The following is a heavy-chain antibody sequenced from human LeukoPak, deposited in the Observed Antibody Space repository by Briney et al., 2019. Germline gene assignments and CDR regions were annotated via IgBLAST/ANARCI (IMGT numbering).Heavy chain of an antibody. V-gene: IGHV1-18*01. Sequence: ASVKVSCKASGYTFTSYGISWVRQAPGQGLEWMGWISAYNGNTNYAQKLQGRVTMTTDTSTSTAYMELRSLRSDDTAVYYCARLMVRGVIIATGGLFDPWGQGTLVTVSS. D-gene: IGHD3-10*01. CDR2: ISAYNGNT. J-gene: IGHJ5*02. CDR1: GYTFTSYG. CDR3: ARLMVRGVIIATGGLFDP.